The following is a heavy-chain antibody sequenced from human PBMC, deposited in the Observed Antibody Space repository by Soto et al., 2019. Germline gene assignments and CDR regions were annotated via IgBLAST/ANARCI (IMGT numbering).Heavy chain of an antibody. V-gene: IGHV1-3*01. D-gene: IGHD6-19*01. Sequence: QVQLVQSGAEVKKPGASVKVSCKASGYTFTSYAMHWVRQAPGQRLEWMGWINAGNGNTKYSQKFQGRVTITRDTSASTAYMELSSLRSEDTAVYYCARAQPQKWLKYWYFDLWGRGTLVTVSS. CDR3: ARAQPQKWLKYWYFDL. J-gene: IGHJ2*01. CDR2: INAGNGNT. CDR1: GYTFTSYA.